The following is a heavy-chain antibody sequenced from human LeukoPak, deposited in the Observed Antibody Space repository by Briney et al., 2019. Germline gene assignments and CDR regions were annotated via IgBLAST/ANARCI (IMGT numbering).Heavy chain of an antibody. D-gene: IGHD6-13*01. Sequence: GGSLRLSCAASGFTFSSYGMHWVRQAPGKGLEWVAVISYDGSNKYYADSVKGRFTISRDNSKNTLYLQMNSLRAEDTAVYYCAKDSFGYSEQLFPSWGQGTLVTVSS. CDR1: GFTFSSYG. V-gene: IGHV3-30*18. J-gene: IGHJ5*02. CDR3: AKDSFGYSEQLFPS. CDR2: ISYDGSNK.